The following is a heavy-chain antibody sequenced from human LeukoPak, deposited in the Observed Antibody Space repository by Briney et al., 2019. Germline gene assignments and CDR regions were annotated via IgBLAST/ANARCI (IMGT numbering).Heavy chain of an antibody. D-gene: IGHD3-9*01. CDR3: AKGRKDFDTNLGPFDS. CDR1: GGSISSYY. J-gene: IGHJ4*02. V-gene: IGHV4-59*01. CDR2: IYYSGST. Sequence: PSETLSLTCTVPGGSISSYYWSWIRQPPGKGLEWIGYIYYSGSTNYNPSLKSRVTISVGTSKTQFSLKVTSVTTADTAVYYCAKGRKDFDTNLGPFDSWGQGILVTVSS.